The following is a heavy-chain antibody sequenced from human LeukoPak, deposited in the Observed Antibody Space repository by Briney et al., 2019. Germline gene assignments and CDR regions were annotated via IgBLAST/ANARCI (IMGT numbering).Heavy chain of an antibody. CDR2: IYYSGST. V-gene: IGHV4-39*07. D-gene: IGHD1-7*01. CDR1: GGSISSSSYY. Sequence: PSETLSLTCTVSGGSISSSSYYWGWIRQPPGKGLEWIGSIYYSGSTYYNPSLKSRVTISVDTSKNQFSLKLSSVTAADTAVYYCARGDWNWGIDYWGQGTLVTVSS. J-gene: IGHJ4*02. CDR3: ARGDWNWGIDY.